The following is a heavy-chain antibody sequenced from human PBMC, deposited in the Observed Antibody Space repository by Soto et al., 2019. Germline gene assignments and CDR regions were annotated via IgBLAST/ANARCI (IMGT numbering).Heavy chain of an antibody. J-gene: IGHJ4*02. CDR2: INHSGST. CDR3: ARGPVRGLTGYYTTAFDY. V-gene: IGHV4-34*01. D-gene: IGHD3-9*01. Sequence: SETLSLTCAVYGGSFSGYYWSWIRQPPGKGLEWIGEINHSGSTNYNPSLKSRVTISVDTSKNQFSLKLSSVTAADTAVYYCARGPVRGLTGYYTTAFDYWGQGTLVT. CDR1: GGSFSGYY.